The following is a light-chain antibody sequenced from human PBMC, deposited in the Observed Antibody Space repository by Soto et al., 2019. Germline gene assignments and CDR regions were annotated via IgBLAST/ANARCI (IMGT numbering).Light chain of an antibody. V-gene: IGKV1-5*03. CDR1: QSISSW. J-gene: IGKJ1*01. Sequence: QSRYSLYAAVRDRVTITCRASQSISSWLAWYQQKPGKAPKLLIYKASSLESGVPSRFSGSGSGTEFTLTISSLESDVCVTYDPLYYNSYLLLPLGQGTKVEIK. CDR2: KAS. CDR3: LYYNSYLLLP.